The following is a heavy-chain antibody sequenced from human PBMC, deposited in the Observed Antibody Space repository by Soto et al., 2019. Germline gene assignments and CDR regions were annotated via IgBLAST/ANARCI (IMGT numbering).Heavy chain of an antibody. CDR2: IIPIFGTA. CDR3: AREERYRSNPGNPFDY. Sequence: QVQLVQSGAEVKKPGSSVKVSCKASGGTFSSYAISWVRQAPGQGLEWMGGIIPIFGTANYAQKFQGRVTITADESTSTAYMELSSLRAEDTAVYYCAREERYRSNPGNPFDYWGQGTLVTVSS. D-gene: IGHD1-1*01. CDR1: GGTFSSYA. J-gene: IGHJ4*02. V-gene: IGHV1-69*12.